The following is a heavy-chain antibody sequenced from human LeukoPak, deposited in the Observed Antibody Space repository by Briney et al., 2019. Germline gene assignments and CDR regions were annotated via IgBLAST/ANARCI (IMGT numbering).Heavy chain of an antibody. V-gene: IGHV4-34*01. CDR1: GGSFSGYY. D-gene: IGHD5-24*01. CDR2: INPRGST. J-gene: IGHJ4*02. Sequence: PSETLSLTCGVYGGSFSGYYWSWIRQPPGKGLEWIGEINPRGSTNYNPSLKSRVTLSADTSKNQFSLTLNSATAADTAVYYCARRRLGYYFDYWGQGTLVTVSS. CDR3: ARRRLGYYFDY.